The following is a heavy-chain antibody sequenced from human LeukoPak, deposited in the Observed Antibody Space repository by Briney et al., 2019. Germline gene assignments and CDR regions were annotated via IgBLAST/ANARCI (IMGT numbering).Heavy chain of an antibody. CDR2: IYYSGST. CDR3: ASGGKSGTESFYYYYYGMDV. Sequence: SETLSLTCTVSGGSISSGGYYWGWIRQHPGKGLEWIGYIYYSGSTYYNPSLKSRVTISVDTSKNQFSLKLSSVTAADTAVYYCASGGKSGTESFYYYYYGMDVWGQGTTVTVSS. J-gene: IGHJ6*02. CDR1: GGSISSGGYY. V-gene: IGHV4-31*03. D-gene: IGHD3-3*01.